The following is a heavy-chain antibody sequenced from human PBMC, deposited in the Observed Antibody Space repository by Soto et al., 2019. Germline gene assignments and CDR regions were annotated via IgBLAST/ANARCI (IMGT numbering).Heavy chain of an antibody. V-gene: IGHV3-21*01. Sequence: EVQLVESGGGLVKPGGSLRLSCAASGFTFSSYSMNWVRQAPGKGLEWVSSISSSSSYIYYADSVKGRFTISRDNAKNSLYLQMNSLRAEDTAVYYCARPEWELRAFDIWGQGTMVTVSS. CDR1: GFTFSSYS. CDR3: ARPEWELRAFDI. D-gene: IGHD1-26*01. J-gene: IGHJ3*02. CDR2: ISSSSSYI.